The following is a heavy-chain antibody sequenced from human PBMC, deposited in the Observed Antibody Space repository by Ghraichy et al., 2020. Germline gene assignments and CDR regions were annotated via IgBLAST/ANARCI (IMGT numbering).Heavy chain of an antibody. J-gene: IGHJ6*02. CDR3: ARESPDYYYYGMDV. CDR1: GFTFSSYS. Sequence: GSLRLSCAASGFTFSSYSMNWVRQAPGKGLEWVSYISSSSGSIYYADSVKGRFTISRDSAKNSLYLQMNSLRDEDTAVYYCARESPDYYYYGMDVWGQGTTVTISS. CDR2: ISSSSGSI. V-gene: IGHV3-48*02.